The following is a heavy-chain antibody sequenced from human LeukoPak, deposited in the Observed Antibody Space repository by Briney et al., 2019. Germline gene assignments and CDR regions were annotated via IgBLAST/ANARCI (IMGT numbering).Heavy chain of an antibody. CDR3: ARGGVANAPREHYYYGLDV. V-gene: IGHV3-74*01. Sequence: PGGSLRLSCAASGFTFKSYWMHWVRQAPGKGLVWVSRINIAGSSTIYADSVKGRFTISRDNADNTLYLQMNSLRAEDTAVYYCARGGVANAPREHYYYGLDVWGQGTTVTVSS. D-gene: IGHD5-12*01. J-gene: IGHJ6*02. CDR2: INIAGSST. CDR1: GFTFKSYW.